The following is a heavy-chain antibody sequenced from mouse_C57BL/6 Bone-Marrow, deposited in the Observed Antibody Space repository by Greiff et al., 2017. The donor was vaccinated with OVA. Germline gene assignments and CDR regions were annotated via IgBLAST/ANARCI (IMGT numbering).Heavy chain of an antibody. D-gene: IGHD2-5*01. CDR1: GFNIKDDY. CDR3: TTIRSNTGIAY. V-gene: IGHV14-4*01. CDR2: IDPENGDT. J-gene: IGHJ3*01. Sequence: VQLQQSGAELVRPGASVKLSCTASGFNIKDDYMHWVKQRPEQGLEWIGWIDPENGDTEYASKFQGKATITADTSSNTAYLQHSSLTSEDTAVYCCTTIRSNTGIAYWGQGTLVTVSA.